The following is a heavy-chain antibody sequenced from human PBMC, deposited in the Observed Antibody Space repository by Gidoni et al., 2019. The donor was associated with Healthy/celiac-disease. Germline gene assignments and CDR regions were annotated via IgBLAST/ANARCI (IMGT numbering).Heavy chain of an antibody. D-gene: IGHD5-12*01. J-gene: IGHJ6*02. CDR2: IWYDGSNK. V-gene: IGHV3-33*01. Sequence: QVQLVESGGGVVQPGRSLRLSCAASGFHFRSYGMHWVRQAPGKGLEWVAVIWYDGSNKYYADSVKGRFTISRDNSKNTLYLQMNSLRAEDTAVYYCAREDSGYDYYSLDYYYGMDVWGQGTTVTVSS. CDR1: GFHFRSYG. CDR3: AREDSGYDYYSLDYYYGMDV.